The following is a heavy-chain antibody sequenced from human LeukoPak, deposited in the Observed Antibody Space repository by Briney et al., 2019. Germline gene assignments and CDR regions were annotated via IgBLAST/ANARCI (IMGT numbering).Heavy chain of an antibody. CDR3: ARERGYSPRSLDY. CDR1: GGSISSGGYN. V-gene: IGHV4-31*01. Sequence: SQTLSLTCTVSGGSISSGGYNWSWIRQHPGKGLEWIGYIYYSGSTYYNPSLKSQVTISVDTSKNQFSLKLSSVTAADTAVYYCARERGYSPRSLDYWGQGTLVTVSS. CDR2: IYYSGST. J-gene: IGHJ4*02. D-gene: IGHD5-18*01.